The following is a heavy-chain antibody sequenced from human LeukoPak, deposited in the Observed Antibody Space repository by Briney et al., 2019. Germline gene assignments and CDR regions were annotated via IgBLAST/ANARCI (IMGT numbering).Heavy chain of an antibody. D-gene: IGHD3-16*02. J-gene: IGHJ4*02. CDR3: ASSPFTFGGVIVWTFDY. CDR2: IYTSGST. Sequence: SETLSLTCTVSGGSISSYYWSWIRQPAGKGLEWIGRIYTSGSTNYNPSLKSRVTMSVDTSKDQFSLKLSSVTAADTAVYYCASSPFTFGGVIVWTFDYWGQGTLVTVSS. V-gene: IGHV4-4*07. CDR1: GGSISSYY.